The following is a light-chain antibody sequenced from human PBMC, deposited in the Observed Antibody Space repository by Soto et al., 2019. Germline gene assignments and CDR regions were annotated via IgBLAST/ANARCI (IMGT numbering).Light chain of an antibody. CDR3: QQLKSYPQST. V-gene: IGKV1-9*01. Sequence: IQLPQSPSFLSAYVGDRVNITCRARQGISSYLAWYQQKPGKAPKLLIYAVSTLQSGVPSRFSGTESGTEFTLTISSLQPEDFATYYCQQLKSYPQSTCGGGTKVEIK. CDR2: AVS. J-gene: IGKJ4*01. CDR1: QGISSY.